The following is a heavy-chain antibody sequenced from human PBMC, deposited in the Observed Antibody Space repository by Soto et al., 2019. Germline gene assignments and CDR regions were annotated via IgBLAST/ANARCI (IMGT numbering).Heavy chain of an antibody. V-gene: IGHV3-48*02. CDR2: ISSSSSTI. Sequence: GGSLRLSCAASGFTFSSYSMNWVRQAPGKGLEWVSYISSSSSTIYYADSVKGRFTISRDNAKNSLYLQMNNLRDEDTAVYYCAREWNPLNWFDPWGQGTLVTVSS. CDR1: GFTFSSYS. D-gene: IGHD1-1*01. CDR3: AREWNPLNWFDP. J-gene: IGHJ5*02.